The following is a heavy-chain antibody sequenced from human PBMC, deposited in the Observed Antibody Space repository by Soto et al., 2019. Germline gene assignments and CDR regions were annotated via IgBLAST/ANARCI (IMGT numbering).Heavy chain of an antibody. V-gene: IGHV3-11*01. CDR3: ASLNVLRYFDWLRGYYYGMDV. Sequence: GGSLRLSCAASGFTFSDYYMSWIRQAPGKGLEWVSYISSSGSTIYYADSVKGRFTISRDNAKNSLYLQMNSLRAEDTAVYYCASLNVLRYFDWLRGYYYGMDVWGQGTTVTVSS. J-gene: IGHJ6*02. D-gene: IGHD3-9*01. CDR1: GFTFSDYY. CDR2: ISSSGSTI.